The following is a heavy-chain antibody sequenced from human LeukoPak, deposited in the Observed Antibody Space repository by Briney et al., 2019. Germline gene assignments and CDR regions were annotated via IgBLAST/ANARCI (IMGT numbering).Heavy chain of an antibody. CDR1: GFTFSRYW. CDR2: INSDGSST. Sequence: PGGSLRLSCAGSGFTFSRYWMHWVRQAPGKGLVWVSRINSDGSSTSYADSVKGRFTISRDNAKNTLYLQMNSLRAEDTAVYYCARASWPGSFDIWGQGTMVTVSS. V-gene: IGHV3-74*01. CDR3: ARASWPGSFDI. J-gene: IGHJ3*02.